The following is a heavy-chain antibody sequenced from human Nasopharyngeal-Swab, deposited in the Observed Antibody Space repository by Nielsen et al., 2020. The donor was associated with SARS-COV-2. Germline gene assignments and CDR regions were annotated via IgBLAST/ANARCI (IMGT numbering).Heavy chain of an antibody. D-gene: IGHD3-22*01. J-gene: IGHJ4*02. CDR2: IYSGDST. V-gene: IGHV3-53*01. CDR3: ARGAYDSSGYFWDY. Sequence: VRQMPGKGPEWVSVIYSGDSTYSADSMKGRVTISRDNSKNTLYLQMNSLRAEDTAVYYCARGAYDSSGYFWDYWGQGTLVTVSS.